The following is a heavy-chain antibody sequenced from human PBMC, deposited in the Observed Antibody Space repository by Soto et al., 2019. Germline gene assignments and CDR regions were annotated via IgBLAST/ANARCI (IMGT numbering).Heavy chain of an antibody. V-gene: IGHV1-8*01. J-gene: IGHJ6*03. D-gene: IGHD2-2*01. CDR2: VNPNSGNT. CDR3: ARGVPAAMSDYYYYYYMDV. CDR1: GYTFTSYD. Sequence: GASVKVSCKASGYTFTSYDFNWVRQAPGQGLEWMGWVNPNSGNTDYAQKFQGRVTMTRNTSIRTAYMELSSLRSEDTAVYYCARGVPAAMSDYYYYYYMDVWGKGTTVTVSS.